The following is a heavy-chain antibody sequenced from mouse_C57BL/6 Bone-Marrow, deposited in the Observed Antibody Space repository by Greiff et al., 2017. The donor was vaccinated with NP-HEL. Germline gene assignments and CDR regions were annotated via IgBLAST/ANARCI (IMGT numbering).Heavy chain of an antibody. V-gene: IGHV2-9-1*01. J-gene: IGHJ4*01. CDR3: ARNAITTVVEGYAMGY. D-gene: IGHD1-1*01. Sequence: VMLVESGPGLVAPSQSLSITCTVSGFSLTSYAISWVRQPPGKGLEWLGVIWPGGGTNYNSALKSRLSISKDNSKSQVFLKMNRPQTDDTARYYCARNAITTVVEGYAMGYWGQGTSATVSS. CDR1: GFSLTSYA. CDR2: IWPGGGT.